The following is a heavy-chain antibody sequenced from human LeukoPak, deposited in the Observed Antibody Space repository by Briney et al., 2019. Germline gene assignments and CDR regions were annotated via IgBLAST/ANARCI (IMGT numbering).Heavy chain of an antibody. CDR1: GFIFSNYW. J-gene: IGHJ6*02. CDR3: ARGGGRVSYFYYGMDV. D-gene: IGHD3-16*01. Sequence: GGSLRLSCVASGFIFSNYWMSWVRQAPGKGLEWVANIKQDGSEEYYVDSVKGRFTISRDNAKNSLYLQMNSLRGEDTAVYYCARGGGRVSYFYYGMDVWGQGTTVTVSS. CDR2: IKQDGSEE. V-gene: IGHV3-7*01.